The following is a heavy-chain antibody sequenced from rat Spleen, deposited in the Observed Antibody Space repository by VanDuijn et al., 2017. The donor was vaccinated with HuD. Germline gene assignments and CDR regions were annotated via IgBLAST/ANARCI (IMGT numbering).Heavy chain of an antibody. CDR2: IIYDGTRT. D-gene: IGHD1-1*01. V-gene: IGHV5S10*01. J-gene: IGHJ2*01. CDR3: TRRGYYRY. CDR1: GFTFSDYN. Sequence: EVQLVESGGGLVQPGGSLKLSCAASGFTFSDYNMAWVRQAPKKGLEWVATIIYDGTRTFYRDSVKGRFTISRDPAQNTLYLQMNSLRSEDTATYYCTRRGYYRYWGQGVMVTVSS.